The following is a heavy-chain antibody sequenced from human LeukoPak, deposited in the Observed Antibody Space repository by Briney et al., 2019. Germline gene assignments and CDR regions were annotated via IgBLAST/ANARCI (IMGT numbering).Heavy chain of an antibody. J-gene: IGHJ4*02. Sequence: PSETLSLTCTVSGGSISSSSYYWGWIRQPPGKGLEWIGSIYYSGSTYYNPSLKSRVTISVDTSKNQFSLELSSVTAADTAVYYCARVEMATILFDYWGQGTLVTVSS. D-gene: IGHD5-24*01. CDR3: ARVEMATILFDY. CDR1: GGSISSSSYY. CDR2: IYYSGST. V-gene: IGHV4-39*01.